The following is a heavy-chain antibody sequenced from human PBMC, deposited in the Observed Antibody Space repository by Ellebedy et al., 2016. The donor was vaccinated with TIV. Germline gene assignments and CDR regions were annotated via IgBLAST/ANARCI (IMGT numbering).Heavy chain of an antibody. CDR1: GFTFSSYG. V-gene: IGHV3-7*03. J-gene: IGHJ6*02. Sequence: GESLKISCAASGFTFSSYGMCWVRQAPGKGLEWVANIKRDGSEKNYVDSVKGRFTISRDNAKNSLYLQMSSLRAEDTAVYSCAGLDYGVDVWGQGTTVTVSS. CDR2: IKRDGSEK. CDR3: AGLDYGVDV. D-gene: IGHD3-16*01.